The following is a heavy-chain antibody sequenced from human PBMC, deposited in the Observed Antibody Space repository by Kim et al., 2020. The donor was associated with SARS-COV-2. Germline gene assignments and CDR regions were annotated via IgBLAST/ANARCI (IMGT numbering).Heavy chain of an antibody. CDR3: ARGPPPLALLIWWFDS. CDR1: GVSISSNY. CDR2: IYSNGRT. D-gene: IGHD2-8*01. Sequence: SETLSLTCTVSGVSISSNYWGWMRQSPGKGLEWIGYIYSNGRTNHNPSLESRVSMSVDASKNQFSLKLNSVTSADTAVYYCARGPPPLALLIWWFDSW. J-gene: IGHJ5*01. V-gene: IGHV4-59*13.